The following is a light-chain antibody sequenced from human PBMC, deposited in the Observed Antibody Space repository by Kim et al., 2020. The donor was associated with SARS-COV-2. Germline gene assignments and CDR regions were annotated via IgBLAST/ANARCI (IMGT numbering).Light chain of an antibody. V-gene: IGLV1-51*01. Sequence: QSVLTQPPSVFAAPGQNVTISCSGTSSNLGNNYVSWYQQVPGAAPKLLIQDNDKRPSGIPDRFSGSKSGASATLGITGLQTGDEADYYCATWESSLIALFGGGTQLTVL. CDR3: ATWESSLIAL. J-gene: IGLJ3*02. CDR1: SSNLGNNY. CDR2: DND.